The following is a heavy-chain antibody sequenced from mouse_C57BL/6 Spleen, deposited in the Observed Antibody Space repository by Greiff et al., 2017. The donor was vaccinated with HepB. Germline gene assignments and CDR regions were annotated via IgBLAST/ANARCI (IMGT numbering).Heavy chain of an antibody. CDR1: GYTFTSYW. J-gene: IGHJ3*01. Sequence: QVHVKQPGAELVKPGASVKLSCKASGYTFTSYWMQWVKQRPGQGLEWIGEIDPSDSYTNYNQKFKGKATLTVDTSSSTAYMQLSSLTSEDSAVYYCARTHYYGSSYAAYWGQGTLVTVSA. V-gene: IGHV1-50*01. CDR2: IDPSDSYT. CDR3: ARTHYYGSSYAAY. D-gene: IGHD1-1*01.